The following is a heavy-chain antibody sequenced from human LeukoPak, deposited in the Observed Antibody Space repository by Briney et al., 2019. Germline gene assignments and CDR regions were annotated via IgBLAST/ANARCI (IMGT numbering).Heavy chain of an antibody. CDR3: AKAFDDFWSGYYTPPFDY. CDR2: IGGSGGST. D-gene: IGHD3-3*01. V-gene: IGHV3-23*01. CDR1: GFTFSGYA. Sequence: GGSLRLSCAASGFTFSGYAMSWVRQAQGKGLEWVSVIGGSGGSTYYADSVKGRFTISRDSSKNALYLQMNSLRAEDTAVYYCAKAFDDFWSGYYTPPFDYWGQGTLVTVSS. J-gene: IGHJ4*02.